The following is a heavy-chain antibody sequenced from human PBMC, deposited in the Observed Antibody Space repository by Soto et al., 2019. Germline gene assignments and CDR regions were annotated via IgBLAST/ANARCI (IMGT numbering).Heavy chain of an antibody. J-gene: IGHJ4*02. CDR3: AEKSADAPGYFDY. D-gene: IGHD3-3*01. V-gene: IGHV3-23*01. Sequence: EVQLLESGGGVVQPGESLRLSCAASGFIFSKFAMSWVRQAPGKGLGWVSGISGSGGRTYNADSVKGRFTISRDNSNNAMYMQMSRLRAEDTAVYYCAEKSADAPGYFDYWGQGSLVAVSS. CDR2: ISGSGGRT. CDR1: GFIFSKFA.